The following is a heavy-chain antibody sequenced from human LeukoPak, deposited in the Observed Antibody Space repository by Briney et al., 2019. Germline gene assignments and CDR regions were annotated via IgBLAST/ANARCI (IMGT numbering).Heavy chain of an antibody. CDR1: GYTFTGYY. J-gene: IGHJ4*02. Sequence: GASVKVSCKASGYTFTGYYMHWVRQAPGQGLEWMGWINPNSGGTNYAQKFQGRVTMTRDTSISTAYMELSRLRSDDTAVYYCARDHGGDTYYDFWSGYYDFDYWGQGTLVTVSS. CDR2: INPNSGGT. D-gene: IGHD3-3*01. V-gene: IGHV1-2*02. CDR3: ARDHGGDTYYDFWSGYYDFDY.